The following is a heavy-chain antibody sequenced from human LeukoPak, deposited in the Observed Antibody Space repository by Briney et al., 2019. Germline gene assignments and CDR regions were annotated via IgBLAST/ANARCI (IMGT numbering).Heavy chain of an antibody. Sequence: GGSLRLSCAASGFTFSSYSMNWVRQAPGKGLEWVSYISSLSGTINYADSVKGRFTISRDNAKNSLYLQMNSLRAEDTAVYYCARDGSVYSYGYYNFDYWGQGTLVTVSS. CDR1: GFTFSSYS. CDR3: ARDGSVYSYGYYNFDY. CDR2: ISSLSGTI. D-gene: IGHD5-18*01. J-gene: IGHJ4*02. V-gene: IGHV3-48*04.